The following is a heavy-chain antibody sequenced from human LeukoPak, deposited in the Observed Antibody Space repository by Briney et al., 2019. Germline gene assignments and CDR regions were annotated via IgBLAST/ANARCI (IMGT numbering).Heavy chain of an antibody. CDR2: IYWDDDK. CDR1: GFSLSTSGVG. CDR3: AHLACGGDCPLTYYFDY. V-gene: IGHV2-5*02. D-gene: IGHD2-21*02. J-gene: IGHJ4*02. Sequence: SGPTLVNPTQTLTLTCTFSGFSLSTSGVGVGWIRQPPGKALEWLALIYWDDDKRYSPSLKSRLTITKDTSKNQVVLTMTNMDPVDTATYYYAHLACGGDCPLTYYFDYWGQGTLVTVSS.